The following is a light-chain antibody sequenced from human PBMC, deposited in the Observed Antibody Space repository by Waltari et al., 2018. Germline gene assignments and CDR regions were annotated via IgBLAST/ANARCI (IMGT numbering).Light chain of an antibody. CDR3: QQYDGLVLT. V-gene: IGKV3-20*01. CDR1: QTVTYNF. J-gene: IGKJ4*01. Sequence: EIVLTQSPGTLALSPGERATLPCRASQTVTYNFLNWSQQKPGQAPRLLIHGASSRATGIPDRFSGSGSGTDFTLTISRLEPDDFAVYYCQQYDGLVLTFGGGTKVEI. CDR2: GAS.